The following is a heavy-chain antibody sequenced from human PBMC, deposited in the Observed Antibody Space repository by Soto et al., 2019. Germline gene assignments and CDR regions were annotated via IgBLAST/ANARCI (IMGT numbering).Heavy chain of an antibody. CDR3: ARGLENYYGSGSYYKLGAFDI. V-gene: IGHV4-34*01. CDR2: INHSGST. D-gene: IGHD3-10*01. Sequence: PSETLSLTCAVYGGSFSGYYWSWIRQPPGKGLEWIGEINHSGSTNYNLSLKSRVTISVDTSKNQFSLKLSSVTAADTAVYYCARGLENYYGSGSYYKLGAFDIWGQGTMVTVSS. J-gene: IGHJ3*02. CDR1: GGSFSGYY.